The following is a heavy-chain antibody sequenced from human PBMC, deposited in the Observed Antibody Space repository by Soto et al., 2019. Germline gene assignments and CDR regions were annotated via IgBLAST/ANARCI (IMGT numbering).Heavy chain of an antibody. Sequence: ASVKVSCKDSRYTFTSYGISWVRQAPGQGLEWMGWISAYNGNTKYAQKLQGRVTMTTDTSTSTAYLEMRSLRSDDTDGYYCARAYYDFWNGYYTSYGMEVWGQGTTVTVSS. J-gene: IGHJ6*01. V-gene: IGHV1-18*04. CDR2: ISAYNGNT. CDR1: RYTFTSYG. D-gene: IGHD3-3*01. CDR3: ARAYYDFWNGYYTSYGMEV.